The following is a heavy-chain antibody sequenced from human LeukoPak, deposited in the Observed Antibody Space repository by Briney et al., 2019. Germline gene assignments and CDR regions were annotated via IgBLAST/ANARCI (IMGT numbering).Heavy chain of an antibody. V-gene: IGHV1-2*06. D-gene: IGHD5-24*01. CDR1: GYTFTSYG. CDR2: INPNSGGT. CDR3: ARGEMATLSLDY. J-gene: IGHJ4*02. Sequence: ASVKVSCKASGYTFTSYGISWVRQAPGQGLEWMGRINPNSGGTNYAQKFQGRVTMTRDTSISTAYMELSRLRSDDTAVYYCARGEMATLSLDYWDQGTLVTVSS.